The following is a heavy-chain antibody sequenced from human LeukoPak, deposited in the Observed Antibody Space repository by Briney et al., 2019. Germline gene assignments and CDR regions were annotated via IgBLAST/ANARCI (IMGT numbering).Heavy chain of an antibody. CDR1: GGSISSYY. D-gene: IGHD5-18*01. J-gene: IGHJ3*02. Sequence: SETLSLTCTVSGGSISSYYWSWIRQPPGKGLEWIGYIYYSGSTNYNPSLKSRVTISVDTSKNQFSLKLTSVTAADTAVYYCARDVPTVQLWRTDAFDIWGQGTMVTVSS. CDR2: IYYSGST. V-gene: IGHV4-59*12. CDR3: ARDVPTVQLWRTDAFDI.